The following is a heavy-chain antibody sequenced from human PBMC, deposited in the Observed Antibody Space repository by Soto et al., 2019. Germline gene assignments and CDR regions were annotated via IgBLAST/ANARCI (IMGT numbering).Heavy chain of an antibody. V-gene: IGHV4-61*01. CDR1: GGSVSNKTYY. Sequence: QVQLQESGPGLLKPSETLSLTCSVSGGSVSNKTYYWSWIRQPPGKRLEWIGYVYYSGTTNYNPSLKSRVTISVDLSKNQFSLRLSSVTTADTALYSCARTTAVPNTLRSRYFFDYWGQGTLVTVSS. D-gene: IGHD4-17*01. CDR3: ARTTAVPNTLRSRYFFDY. CDR2: VYYSGTT. J-gene: IGHJ4*02.